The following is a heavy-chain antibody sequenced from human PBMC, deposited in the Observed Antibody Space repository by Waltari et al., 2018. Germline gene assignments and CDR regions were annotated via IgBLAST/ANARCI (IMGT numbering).Heavy chain of an antibody. V-gene: IGHV1-69*01. CDR2: VIPIFGTA. J-gene: IGHJ5*02. Sequence: QVQLVQSGAEVKKPGSSVKVSCKSSGGTFSSYAISWVRQAPGQGLEWMGGVIPIFGTANYAQKFQGRVTITADESTSTAYMELSSLRSEDTAVYYCARSGGGGYSGSYYRWFDPWGQGTLVTVSS. CDR3: ARSGGGGYSGSYYRWFDP. CDR1: GGTFSSYA. D-gene: IGHD1-26*01.